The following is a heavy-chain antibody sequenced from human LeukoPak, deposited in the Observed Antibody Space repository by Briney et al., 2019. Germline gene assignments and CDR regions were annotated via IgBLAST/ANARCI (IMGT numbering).Heavy chain of an antibody. CDR2: IRYDGSDK. J-gene: IGHJ3*02. CDR3: AKNRVGHNYADAFEI. V-gene: IGHV3-30*02. CDR1: GFTFSNYD. D-gene: IGHD5-24*01. Sequence: GGSLRLSCAASGFTFSNYDMHWVRQAPGKGLEWVAFIRYDGSDKYYVDSVKGRFTISRDNSKNILYLQMNSLTAEDTAVYYCAKNRVGHNYADAFEIWGQGTMVRVCS.